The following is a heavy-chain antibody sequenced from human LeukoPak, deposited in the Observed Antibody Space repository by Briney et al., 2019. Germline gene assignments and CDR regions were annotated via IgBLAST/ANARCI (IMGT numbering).Heavy chain of an antibody. V-gene: IGHV4-59*01. CDR3: ARDATEYDFWSGYYTGFAFDI. J-gene: IGHJ3*02. D-gene: IGHD3-3*01. CDR2: IYYSGST. CDR1: GGSISSYY. Sequence: SETLSLTCTVSGGSISSYYWSWIRQPPGKGLEWIGYIYYSGSTNYNPSLKSRVTISVDTSKNQFSLKLSSVTAADTAVYYCARDATEYDFWSGYYTGFAFDIWGQGTMVTVSS.